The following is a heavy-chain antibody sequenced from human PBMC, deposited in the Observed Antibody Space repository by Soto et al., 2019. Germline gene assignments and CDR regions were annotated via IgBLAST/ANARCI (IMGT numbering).Heavy chain of an antibody. CDR1: GGTFSSYT. CDR3: ASDGDVTSTRTRGAFVI. D-gene: IGHD2-2*01. CDR2: IVPLFGTT. V-gene: IGHV1-69*01. Sequence: QVQLVQSGAEVKKPGSSVKVSCKASGGTFSSYTFSWVRQAPGQGLVWMGGIVPLFGTTNDGKIFQGRVTISPDESTRIMIMELSSFKYGHSAMLYCASDGDVTSTRTRGAFVIWGQGT. J-gene: IGHJ3*02.